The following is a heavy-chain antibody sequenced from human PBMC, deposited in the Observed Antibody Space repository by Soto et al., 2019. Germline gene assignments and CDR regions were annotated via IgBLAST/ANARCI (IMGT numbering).Heavy chain of an antibody. D-gene: IGHD3-9*01. CDR1: GGSISSYY. CDR2: IYYSGST. CDR3: ARGGLPHYDILTGYSPGDAFDI. J-gene: IGHJ3*02. V-gene: IGHV4-59*01. Sequence: SETLSLTCTVSGGSISSYYWSWIRQPPGKGLEWIGYIYYSGSTNYNPSLKSRVTISVDTSKNQFSLKLSSVTAADTAVYYCARGGLPHYDILTGYSPGDAFDIWGQGTMVTVSS.